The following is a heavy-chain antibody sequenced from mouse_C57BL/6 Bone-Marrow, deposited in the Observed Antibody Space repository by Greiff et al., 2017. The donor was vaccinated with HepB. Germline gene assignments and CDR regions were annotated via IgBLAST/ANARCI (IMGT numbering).Heavy chain of an antibody. D-gene: IGHD1-1*01. Sequence: EVQLVESGEGLVKPGGSLKLSCAASGFTFSSYAMSWVRQTPEKRLEWVAYISSGGDYIYYADTVKGRFTISRDNARNTLYLQMSSLKSEDTAMYYCTREGYYFGSSYAMDYWGQGTSVTVSS. CDR2: ISSGGDYI. J-gene: IGHJ4*01. V-gene: IGHV5-9-1*02. CDR3: TREGYYFGSSYAMDY. CDR1: GFTFSSYA.